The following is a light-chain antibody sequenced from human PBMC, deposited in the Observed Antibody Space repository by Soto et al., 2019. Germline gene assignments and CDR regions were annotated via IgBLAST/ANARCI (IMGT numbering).Light chain of an antibody. J-gene: IGKJ1*01. V-gene: IGKV3-20*01. CDR3: QQYGISPRT. CDR1: QSVSGGS. Sequence: EIVLTQSPGTLSLSPGERATLSCRASQSVSGGSLAWYQQGPGQAPRLLIYGASSRATGIPDRFSGSGSGTDFTLTITRLEPEDFAVYYCQQYGISPRTFGQGTKVDIK. CDR2: GAS.